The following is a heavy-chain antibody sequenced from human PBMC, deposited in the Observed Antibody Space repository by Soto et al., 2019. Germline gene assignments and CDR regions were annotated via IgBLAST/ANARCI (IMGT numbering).Heavy chain of an antibody. J-gene: IGHJ4*02. CDR3: ARDIGFDYVN. Sequence: GGSLRLSCAVSGFNVMSYWMSWVRQAPGKGLEWVASIKDDGSEIYYLQSVRGRFTISRDSAGNALHLAMNYMSAEDTGVYFCARDIGFDYVNWGQGTLVTVSS. CDR2: IKDDGSEI. D-gene: IGHD5-12*01. CDR1: GFNVMSYW. V-gene: IGHV3-7*01.